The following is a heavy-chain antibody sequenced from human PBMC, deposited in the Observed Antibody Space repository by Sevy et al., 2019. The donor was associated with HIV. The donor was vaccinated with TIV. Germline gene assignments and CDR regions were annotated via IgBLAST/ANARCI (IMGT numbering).Heavy chain of an antibody. CDR1: GYTFAAYY. J-gene: IGHJ4*02. D-gene: IGHD3-3*01. V-gene: IGHV1-2*02. Sequence: ASVKVSCKTSGYTFAAYYIHWVRQAPGQGPEWLGWIYPNGGDTTFAQKFQGRVTVTMSTSINTVYMELKRLRSDDTAVYYCARGRREEWLLYLDNWGQGTLVTVSS. CDR2: IYPNGGDT. CDR3: ARGRREEWLLYLDN.